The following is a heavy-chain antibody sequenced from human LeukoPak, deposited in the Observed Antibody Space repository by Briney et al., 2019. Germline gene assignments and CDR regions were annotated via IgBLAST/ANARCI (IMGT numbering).Heavy chain of an antibody. D-gene: IGHD3-22*01. CDR1: GFTFSSYS. CDR3: ARDGALGLSSGYWGSGADFDY. Sequence: GGSLRLSCAASGFTFSSYSMNWVRQAPGKGLEWVSSISSSSSYIYYADSVKGRFTISRDNAKNSLYLQMNSLRAEDTAVYYCARDGALGLSSGYWGSGADFDYWGQGTLVTVSS. J-gene: IGHJ4*02. CDR2: ISSSSSYI. V-gene: IGHV3-21*01.